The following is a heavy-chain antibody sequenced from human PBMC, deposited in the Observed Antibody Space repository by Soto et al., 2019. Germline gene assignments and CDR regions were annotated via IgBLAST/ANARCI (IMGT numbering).Heavy chain of an antibody. D-gene: IGHD2-21*02. V-gene: IGHV1-3*01. CDR1: GYTFTSYA. CDR2: INAGNGNT. Sequence: QVQLVQSGAEVKKPGASVKVSCKASGYTFTSYAMHWVRQAPGQRLEWMGWINAGNGNTKYSQKFQGRVTITRDTSASTAYMELSSLRSEDTAVYYCARAQVGYGGNSGFDYWGQGTLVTVSS. CDR3: ARAQVGYGGNSGFDY. J-gene: IGHJ4*02.